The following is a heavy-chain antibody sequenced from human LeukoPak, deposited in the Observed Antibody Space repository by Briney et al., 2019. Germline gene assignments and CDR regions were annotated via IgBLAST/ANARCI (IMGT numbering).Heavy chain of an antibody. J-gene: IGHJ4*02. CDR3: ARHSFADADYYDSSGYYQPYYFDY. V-gene: IGHV4-4*09. Sequence: SETLSLTCTVSGGSISSYYWSWIRQPPGKGLEWIGYIYTSGSTNYNPSLKSRVTISVDTSKNQFPLKLSSVTAADTAVYYCARHSFADADYYDSSGYYQPYYFDYWGQGTLVTVSS. D-gene: IGHD3-22*01. CDR2: IYTSGST. CDR1: GGSISSYY.